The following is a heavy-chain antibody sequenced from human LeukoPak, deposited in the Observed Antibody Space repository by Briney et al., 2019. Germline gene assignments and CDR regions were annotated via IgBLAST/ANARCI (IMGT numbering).Heavy chain of an antibody. Sequence: SETLPLTCTVSGYSISSGYYWGWIRQPPGKGLEWIGSIYHSGSTYYNPSLKSRVTISVDTSKNQFSLKLSSVTAADTAVYYCARVGKRPWDTTDYWGQGTLVTVSS. D-gene: IGHD5-18*01. J-gene: IGHJ4*02. CDR2: IYHSGST. CDR1: GYSISSGYY. CDR3: ARVGKRPWDTTDY. V-gene: IGHV4-38-2*02.